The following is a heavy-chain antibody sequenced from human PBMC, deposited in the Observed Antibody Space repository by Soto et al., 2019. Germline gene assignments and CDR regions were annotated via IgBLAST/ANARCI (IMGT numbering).Heavy chain of an antibody. CDR2: INHSGST. CDR1: GGSFSGYY. CDR3: ARSLKNWFDP. Sequence: PSETLSLTCAVYGGSFSGYYWSWIRQPPGKGLEWIGEINHSGSTNYNPSLKSRVTISVDTSKNQFSLKLSSVTAADTAVYYCARSLKNWFDPRGQATLVTVSS. V-gene: IGHV4-34*01. J-gene: IGHJ5*02.